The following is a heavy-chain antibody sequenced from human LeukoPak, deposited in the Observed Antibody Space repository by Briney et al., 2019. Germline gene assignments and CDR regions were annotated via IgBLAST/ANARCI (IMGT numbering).Heavy chain of an antibody. CDR2: TYYRSKWYN. Sequence: SQTLSLTCAISGDSVSSNSAAWNRIRQSPSRGLEWLGRTYYRSKWYNDYAVSVKSRITINPDTSKNQFSLQLNSVTPEDTAVYYCASSLWFGELSLDAFDIWGQGTMVTVSS. D-gene: IGHD3-10*01. CDR3: ASSLWFGELSLDAFDI. V-gene: IGHV6-1*01. J-gene: IGHJ3*02. CDR1: GDSVSSNSAA.